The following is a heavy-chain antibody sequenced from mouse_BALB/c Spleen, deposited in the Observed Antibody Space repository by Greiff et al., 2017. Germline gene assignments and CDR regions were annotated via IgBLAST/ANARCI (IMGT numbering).Heavy chain of an antibody. CDR2: ISNGGGST. CDR3: ARSGGLYDDAMDY. V-gene: IGHV5-12-2*01. J-gene: IGHJ4*01. D-gene: IGHD2-14*01. Sequence: EVQLVESGGGLVQPGGSLKLSCAASGFTFSSYTMSWVRQTPEKRLEWVAYISNGGGSTYYPDTVKGRFTISRDNAKNTLYLQMSSLKSEDTAMYYCARSGGLYDDAMDYGGQGTSVTVSS. CDR1: GFTFSSYT.